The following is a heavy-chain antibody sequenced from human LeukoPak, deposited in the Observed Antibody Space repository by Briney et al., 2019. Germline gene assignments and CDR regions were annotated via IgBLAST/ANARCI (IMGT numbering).Heavy chain of an antibody. CDR2: ITPVFGTR. Sequence: SVKVSCKASGYTFTGYYMHWVRQAPGQGLEWMGGITPVFGTRNSAQKFQGRVTITADESTSTAFMELSRLRSEDTAVYYCARDHWDGSFSRGDFWGQGTLVIVSS. V-gene: IGHV1-69*13. D-gene: IGHD1-26*01. CDR3: ARDHWDGSFSRGDF. J-gene: IGHJ4*02. CDR1: GYTFTGYY.